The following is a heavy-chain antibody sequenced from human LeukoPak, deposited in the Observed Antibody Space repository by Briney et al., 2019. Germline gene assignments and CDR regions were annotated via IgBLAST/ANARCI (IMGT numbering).Heavy chain of an antibody. CDR3: ARAPYSGNYYINAFDI. J-gene: IGHJ3*02. D-gene: IGHD1-26*01. CDR2: IYSSGGT. V-gene: IGHV4-59*01. Sequence: PSETLSLTCTVSGGSISSYYWSWIRQLPGKGLEWIGYIYSSGGTNYNPSLKSRVTMSADTSKNQFSLKLSSVTAADTAVYYCARAPYSGNYYINAFDIWGQGTMVTVSS. CDR1: GGSISSYY.